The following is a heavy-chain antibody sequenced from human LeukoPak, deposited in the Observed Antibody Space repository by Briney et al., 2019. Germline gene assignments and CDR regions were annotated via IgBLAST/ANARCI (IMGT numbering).Heavy chain of an antibody. J-gene: IGHJ4*02. D-gene: IGHD2-2*01. Sequence: GGSLRLSCAASGFTFSSYAMSWVRQAPGKGLEWVSAISGSGGSTYYADSVKGRFTISRDNSKNTLYLQMNSLRAEDTAVYYCAKEPGYCSSTSCYVGEGYFDYWGQGTLVTVSS. V-gene: IGHV3-23*01. CDR3: AKEPGYCSSTSCYVGEGYFDY. CDR2: ISGSGGST. CDR1: GFTFSSYA.